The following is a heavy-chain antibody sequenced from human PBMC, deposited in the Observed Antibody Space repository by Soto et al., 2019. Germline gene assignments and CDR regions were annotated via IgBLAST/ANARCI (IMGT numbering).Heavy chain of an antibody. J-gene: IGHJ4*02. CDR3: ARRSSGWYFDY. V-gene: IGHV3-23*01. CDR1: GFTFSNYA. D-gene: IGHD6-19*01. CDR2: ISGSGGST. Sequence: EVQLLESGGGLVQPGGSLRLSCAASGFTFSNYAMNWVRQAPGKGLEWVSVISGSGGSTYYADSVKGRFTISRDNSKNTLYLQMNSLRAEDPGVYYCARRSSGWYFDYGGQGTLVTVSS.